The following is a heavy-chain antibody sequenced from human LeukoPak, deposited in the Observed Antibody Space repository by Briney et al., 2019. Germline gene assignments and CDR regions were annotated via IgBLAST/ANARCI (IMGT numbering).Heavy chain of an antibody. D-gene: IGHD3-16*01. J-gene: IGHJ4*02. CDR3: ARGGGRGFDY. CDR2: IYHSGST. CDR1: GYSISSGYY. V-gene: IGHV4-38-2*02. Sequence: SETLYLTCTVSGYSISSGYYWGWIRQPPGKGLEWIGSIYHSGSTYYNPSLKSRVTISVDTSKNQFSLKLSSVTAADTAVYYCARGGGRGFDYWGQGTLVTVSS.